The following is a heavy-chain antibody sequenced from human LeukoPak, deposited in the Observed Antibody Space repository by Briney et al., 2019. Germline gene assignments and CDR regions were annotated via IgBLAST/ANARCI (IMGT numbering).Heavy chain of an antibody. CDR1: GFTFSSYG. D-gene: IGHD2-8*02. CDR3: AKGPKDWWGLRRHYFDY. Sequence: GGSLRLSCAASGFTFSSYGMSWVRQAPGKGLEWVSVISGSGGSTYYADSVKGRFTISRDNSKNTLYLQMNSLRAEDTAVYYCAKGPKDWWGLRRHYFDYWGQGTLVTVSS. V-gene: IGHV3-23*01. J-gene: IGHJ4*02. CDR2: ISGSGGST.